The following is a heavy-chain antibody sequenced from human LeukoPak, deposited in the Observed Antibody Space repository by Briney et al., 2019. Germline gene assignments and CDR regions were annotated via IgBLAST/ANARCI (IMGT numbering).Heavy chain of an antibody. CDR3: ARDFKYDDFGSRYYRVIFDY. D-gene: IGHD3-3*01. V-gene: IGHV3-20*04. Sequence: RAGGSLRLSCAASGFTLDDHGVSWVRHAPGKGLEWVPGINWNGGRTGYADSVKGRFTISRDNAKNSLYLQMNSLRAEDTALYYCARDFKYDDFGSRYYRVIFDYWGQGTLVTVSS. CDR2: INWNGGRT. J-gene: IGHJ4*02. CDR1: GFTLDDHG.